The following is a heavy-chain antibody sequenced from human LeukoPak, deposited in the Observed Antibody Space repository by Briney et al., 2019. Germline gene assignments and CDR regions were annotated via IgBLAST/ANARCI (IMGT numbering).Heavy chain of an antibody. Sequence: GGSLRLSCAASGFTVSSNYMSWVRQAPGKGLEWVSVIYSGGSTYYADSVKGRFTISRDNSKNTLYLQMNSLRAEDTAVYYCARDRQGYSSGRYAAFDIWGQGTMVTVSS. CDR3: ARDRQGYSSGRYAAFDI. CDR2: IYSGGST. D-gene: IGHD6-19*01. J-gene: IGHJ3*02. V-gene: IGHV3-66*02. CDR1: GFTVSSNY.